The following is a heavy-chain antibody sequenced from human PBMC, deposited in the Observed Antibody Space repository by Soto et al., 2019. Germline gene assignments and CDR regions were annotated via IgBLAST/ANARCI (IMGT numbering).Heavy chain of an antibody. Sequence: GESLKISCQGSGYTFSNNWISWVRQKPGKGLEWMGKIDPSGSYTDYSPSFQGHVSLSVDKSVSTAYLQWSSLKASDSAIYYCARNRITFAGTPTSSEGDFGMDVWGHGTTVTVSS. CDR3: ARNRITFAGTPTSSEGDFGMDV. V-gene: IGHV5-10-1*01. J-gene: IGHJ6*02. CDR2: IDPSGSYT. D-gene: IGHD1-1*01. CDR1: GYTFSNNW.